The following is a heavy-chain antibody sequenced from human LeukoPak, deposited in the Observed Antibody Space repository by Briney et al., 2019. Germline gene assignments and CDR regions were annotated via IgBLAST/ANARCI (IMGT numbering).Heavy chain of an antibody. V-gene: IGHV3-33*01. D-gene: IGHD6-13*01. CDR2: IWSDGNNK. J-gene: IGHJ6*02. Sequence: GGSLRLSCAASGFSFSSYGMHWVRQAPGKGLEWVALIWSDGNNKYYADSVQGRFTISRDNSKNTLYLQMNSLRAEDTAVYYCARDRASSWYGMDVWGQGTTVTVSS. CDR1: GFSFSSYG. CDR3: ARDRASSWYGMDV.